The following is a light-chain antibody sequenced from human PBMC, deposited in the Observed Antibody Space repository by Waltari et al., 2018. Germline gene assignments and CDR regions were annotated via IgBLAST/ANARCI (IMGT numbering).Light chain of an antibody. CDR3: QSYDSSTVV. CDR1: SGSIASNY. V-gene: IGLV6-57*01. CDR2: EDN. J-gene: IGLJ2*01. Sequence: NFMLTQPHSVSESPGKTVTISCTRSSGSIASNYVQWYQQLPGSSPTPVIYEDNQRPSGVPDRFSGSIDSSSNSASLTISGLKTEDEADYYCQSYDSSTVVFGGGTKLTVL.